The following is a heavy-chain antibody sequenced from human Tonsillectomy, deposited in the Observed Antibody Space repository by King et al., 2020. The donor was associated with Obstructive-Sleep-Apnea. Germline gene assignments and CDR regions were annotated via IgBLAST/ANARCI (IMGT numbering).Heavy chain of an antibody. CDR3: ARDGNLMVRGASTF. V-gene: IGHV3-11*01. CDR2: ISTSGSSI. Sequence: VQLVESGGGLVKPGGSLRLSCAASGFTFSHYYMSWIRQAPGKGLEWVSYISTSGSSIYNADSMKGRFTISRDNRKNTLYLQMNSLRADDTAVYYCARDGNLMVRGASTFWGQGTLVTVSS. D-gene: IGHD3-10*01. J-gene: IGHJ4*02. CDR1: GFTFSHYY.